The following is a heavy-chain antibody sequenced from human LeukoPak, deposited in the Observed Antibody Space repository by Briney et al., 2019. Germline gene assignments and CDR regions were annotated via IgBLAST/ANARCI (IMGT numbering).Heavy chain of an antibody. V-gene: IGHV2-70*13. CDR3: TRTYSVSYPAHY. CDR1: GFSLNTSGMC. D-gene: IGHD1-26*01. Sequence: SGPTLVNPTQTLTLTCTFAGFSLNTSGMCVSWIRQPPGKALEWLALIDWDADTYYSTSLKTRLTISKDTSKNQVVLTMTNMDPVATATYYCTRTYSVSYPAHYWGQGTLVTVSS. CDR2: IDWDADT. J-gene: IGHJ4*02.